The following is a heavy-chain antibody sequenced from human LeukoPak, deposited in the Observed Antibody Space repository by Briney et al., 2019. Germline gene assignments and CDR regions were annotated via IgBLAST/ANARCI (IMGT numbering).Heavy chain of an antibody. CDR1: GFTFSSYA. J-gene: IGHJ4*02. D-gene: IGHD2-2*01. V-gene: IGHV3-30*04. CDR2: ISYDGSNK. Sequence: GGSLRLSCAASGFTFSSYAMHCVRQAPGKGLEWVAVISYDGSNKYYADSVKGRFTISRDKSKKKLYLQMNSLRADDTAVYYCAKGDCNSTNCYPDYWGQGILVTVSS. CDR3: AKGDCNSTNCYPDY.